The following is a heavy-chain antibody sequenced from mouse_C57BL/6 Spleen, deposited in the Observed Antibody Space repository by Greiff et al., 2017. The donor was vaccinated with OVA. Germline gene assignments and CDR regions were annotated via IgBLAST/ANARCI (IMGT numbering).Heavy chain of an antibody. J-gene: IGHJ3*01. V-gene: IGHV1-22*01. CDR1: GYTFTDYN. Sequence: EVQLQQSGPELVKPGASVKMSCKASGYTFTDYNMHWVKQSHGKSLEWIGYINPNNGGTSYNQKFKGKATLTVNKSSSTAYMELRSLISEDSAVYYCARDYGSRTTWFAYWGQGTLVTVSA. CDR3: ARDYGSRTTWFAY. CDR2: INPNNGGT. D-gene: IGHD1-1*01.